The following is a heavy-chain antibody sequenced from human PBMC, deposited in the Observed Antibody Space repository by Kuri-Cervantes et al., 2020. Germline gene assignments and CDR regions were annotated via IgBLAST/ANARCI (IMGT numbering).Heavy chain of an antibody. D-gene: IGHD3-10*01. J-gene: IGHJ6*02. V-gene: IGHV3-30*03. CDR1: GLTFSSYG. Sequence: GESLKISCAASGLTFSSYGMHWVRQAPGKGLEWVAVISFDGSHRYSADSVKGRFTISRDNAKNSLYLQMNSLRAEDTAVYYCARATLAGSFSGMDVWGQGTTVTVSS. CDR2: ISFDGSHR. CDR3: ARATLAGSFSGMDV.